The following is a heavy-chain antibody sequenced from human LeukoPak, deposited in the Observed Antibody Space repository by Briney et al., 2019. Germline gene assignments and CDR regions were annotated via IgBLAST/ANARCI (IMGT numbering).Heavy chain of an antibody. CDR3: ARMGDYGSGSYDHQFSIDY. J-gene: IGHJ4*02. V-gene: IGHV3-20*04. D-gene: IGHD3-10*01. CDR2: INWNGGST. CDR1: GFTFDDYG. Sequence: GGSLRLSCAACGFTFDDYGMSWVRQAPGKGLEWVSGINWNGGSTGYADSVKGRFTISRDNAKNSLYLQMNSLRAEDTALYYCARMGDYGSGSYDHQFSIDYWGQGTLVTVSS.